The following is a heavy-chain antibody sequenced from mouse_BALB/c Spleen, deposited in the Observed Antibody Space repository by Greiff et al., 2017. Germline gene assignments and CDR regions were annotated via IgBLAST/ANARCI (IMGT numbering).Heavy chain of an antibody. D-gene: IGHD6-1*01. CDR2: INPGSGGT. J-gene: IGHJ2*01. V-gene: IGHV1-54*01. Sequence: QVQLKQSGAELVRPGTSVKVSCKASGYAFTNYLIEWVKQRPGQGLEWIGVINPGSGGTNYNEKFKGKATLTADKSSSTAYMQLSSLTSDDSAVYFCARGGLYPYFDYWGQGTTLTVSS. CDR3: ARGGLYPYFDY. CDR1: GYAFTNYL.